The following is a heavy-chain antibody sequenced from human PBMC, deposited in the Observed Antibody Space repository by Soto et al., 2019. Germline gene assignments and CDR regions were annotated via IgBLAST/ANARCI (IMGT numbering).Heavy chain of an antibody. V-gene: IGHV3-30*09. CDR3: ARDFGAGAFDI. CDR2: ISYDGIQT. J-gene: IGHJ3*02. CDR1: GFIFSNYA. D-gene: IGHD3-3*01. Sequence: GGSLRLSCAASGFIFSNYAFHWVRQAPGKALECITVISYDGIQTYFGDPAKDRFAISRYNSKDTLYLQMNSLRPEDTAVYYCARDFGAGAFDIWGQGTLGTVS.